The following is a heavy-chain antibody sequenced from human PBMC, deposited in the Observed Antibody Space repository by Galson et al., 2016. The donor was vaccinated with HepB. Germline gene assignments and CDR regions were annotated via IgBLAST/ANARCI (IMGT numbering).Heavy chain of an antibody. V-gene: IGHV4-59*01. D-gene: IGHD5-24*01. CDR2: IYDIGKT. J-gene: IGHJ4*02. CDR3: ARDFWGDGYSFAY. Sequence: SETLSLTCSVSGVSIRRYYWSWIRQSPGKGLEWIGHIYDIGKTNYNPSLESRVTMSADTSRNQFSLRLTSVTATDTAVYYCARDFWGDGYSFAYWGQGTQVAVSS. CDR1: GVSIRRYY.